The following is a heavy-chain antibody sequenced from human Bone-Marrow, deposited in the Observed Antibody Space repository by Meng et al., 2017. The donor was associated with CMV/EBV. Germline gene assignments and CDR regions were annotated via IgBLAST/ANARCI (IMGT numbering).Heavy chain of an antibody. J-gene: IGHJ4*02. CDR3: ARDGDARGLFDY. CDR1: GFSFSTYG. Sequence: CAASGFSFSTYGMHWFRQGPGKGLEWVAVIWYDGSNKRYAASVKGRFTISRDNSKNTLYLQMNTLRAADTAVYHCARDGDARGLFDYWGQGTLVTVSS. V-gene: IGHV3-33*01. CDR2: IWYDGSNK. D-gene: IGHD7-27*01.